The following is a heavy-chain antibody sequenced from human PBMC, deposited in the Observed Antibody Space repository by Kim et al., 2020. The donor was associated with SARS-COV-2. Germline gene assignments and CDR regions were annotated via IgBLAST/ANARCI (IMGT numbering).Heavy chain of an antibody. J-gene: IGHJ5*02. CDR3: ARDLIVATMRGDAGWFDP. D-gene: IGHD5-12*01. CDR1: GGSISSYY. V-gene: IGHV4-4*07. CDR2: IYTSGST. Sequence: SETLSLTCTVSGGSISSYYWSWIRQPAGKGLEWIGRIYTSGSTNYNPSLKSRVTMSVDTSKNQFSLKLSSVTAADTAVYYCARDLIVATMRGDAGWFDPWGQGTLVTVSS.